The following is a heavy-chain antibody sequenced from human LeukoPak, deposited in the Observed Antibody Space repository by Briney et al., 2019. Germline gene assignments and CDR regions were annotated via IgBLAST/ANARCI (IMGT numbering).Heavy chain of an antibody. CDR2: INHSGST. V-gene: IGHV4-34*01. J-gene: IGHJ5*02. CDR1: GGSFSGYY. Sequence: PSETLSLTCAVYGGSFSGYYWSWIRQPPGKGLEWIGEINHSGSTNYNPSLKSRVTISVDTSKNQFSLKLSSVTAADTAVYYCAKAFTARFDPWGQGTLVTVSS. CDR3: AKAFTARFDP.